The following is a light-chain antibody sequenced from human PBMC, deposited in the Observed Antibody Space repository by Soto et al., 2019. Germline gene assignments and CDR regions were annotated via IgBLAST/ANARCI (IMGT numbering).Light chain of an antibody. CDR2: GAS. J-gene: IGKJ3*01. V-gene: IGKV3-20*01. CDR3: QQYGSSLLFT. Sequence: EIVLTQSPGTLSLSPGERATLSCRASQSVSSSYLAWYQQKPGQAPRRLIYGASSRTTGIPDRFSGSGSGTDFTLTISRLEPEDFAVYYGQQYGSSLLFTFGPGTKVDIK. CDR1: QSVSSSY.